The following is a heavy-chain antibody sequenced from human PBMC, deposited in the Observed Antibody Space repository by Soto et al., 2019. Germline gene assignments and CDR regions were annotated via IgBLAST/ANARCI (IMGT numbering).Heavy chain of an antibody. CDR3: ARHKGIYYYYMDV. CDR1: GGSISGSSYY. J-gene: IGHJ6*03. Sequence: ASETLSLTCTVSGGSISGSSYYWCWIRHPPGKGLEWIGSIYYSGSTYYNPSLKSRVTISVDTSKNQFSLKLSSVTAADTAVYYCARHKGIYYYYMDVWGKGTTVTVSS. CDR2: IYYSGST. D-gene: IGHD1-20*01. V-gene: IGHV4-39*01.